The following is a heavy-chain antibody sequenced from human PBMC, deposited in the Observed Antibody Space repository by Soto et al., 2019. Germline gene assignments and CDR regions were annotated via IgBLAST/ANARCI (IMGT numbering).Heavy chain of an antibody. CDR3: ARRSVIYNWFDP. CDR2: IKLDGSER. D-gene: IGHD3-16*02. J-gene: IGHJ5*02. Sequence: PGGSLRLSCAASGFTFSNYWMTWVRQAPGKGLEWVGSIKLDGSERYYVDYVKGRFTISRDNARNSLYLQMNSLRAEDTAVYYCARRSVIYNWFDPWGQGTLVTVSS. CDR1: GFTFSNYW. V-gene: IGHV3-7*01.